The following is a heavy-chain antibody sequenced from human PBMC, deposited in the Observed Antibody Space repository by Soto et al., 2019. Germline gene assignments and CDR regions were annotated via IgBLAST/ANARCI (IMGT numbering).Heavy chain of an antibody. D-gene: IGHD3-9*01. Sequence: ASVKVSCKXSGYSFIDYYMHWVRQAPGQGFEWMGRISPKSGGTNYAQKFEGRVTMTWDTSLNTAYMGLSSLISEDTAVYYCARPPGYISDWYYFDLWGQGTLVTVSS. J-gene: IGHJ4*02. CDR1: GYSFIDYY. CDR3: ARPPGYISDWYYFDL. V-gene: IGHV1-2*02. CDR2: ISPKSGGT.